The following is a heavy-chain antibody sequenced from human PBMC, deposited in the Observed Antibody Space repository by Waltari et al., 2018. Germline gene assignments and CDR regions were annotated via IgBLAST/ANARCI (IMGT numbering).Heavy chain of an antibody. V-gene: IGHV3-30-3*01. Sequence: QEELVESGGGVVQSGRAVRLTCSGTGLPLSFDMMYWFRQATGKVLEWVAMIAHDGSKANYADSVRGRFTVSRDNSVDTLYLQMNSLRAEDTALYSCASLMFQGSNLDQWGQGTLVTVSS. CDR2: IAHDGSKA. J-gene: IGHJ4*02. CDR1: GLPLSFDM. D-gene: IGHD3-10*02. CDR3: ASLMFQGSNLDQ.